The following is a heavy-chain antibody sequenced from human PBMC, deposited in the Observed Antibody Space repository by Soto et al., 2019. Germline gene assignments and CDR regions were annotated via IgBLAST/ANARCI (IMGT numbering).Heavy chain of an antibody. V-gene: IGHV4-59*01. CDR3: ARMRGLGEISPYLDY. CDR1: GGSISDYQ. CDR2: IYYSGRT. Sequence: QVQLQESGPGLVKPSETLSLTSSISGGSISDYQWNWIRQPPGKGLAWNGYIYYSGRTNYNPSLKSRLTISLDTSTRQFSLRLRSVTAADTAVYYCARMRGLGEISPYLDYWGQGALVTVSS. D-gene: IGHD3-16*01. J-gene: IGHJ4*02.